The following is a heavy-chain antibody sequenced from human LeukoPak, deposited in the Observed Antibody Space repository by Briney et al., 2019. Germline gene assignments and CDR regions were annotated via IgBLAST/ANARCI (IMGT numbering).Heavy chain of an antibody. D-gene: IGHD3-10*01. CDR3: APTMVRGAGDYFDY. CDR2: FDPEDGET. J-gene: IGHJ4*02. CDR1: GYTLTELS. Sequence: ASVKVSCKVSGYTLTELSMHWVRQAPGKGLEWMGGFDPEDGETIYAQKFQGRVTMTEDTPTDTAYMELSSLRSEDTAVYYCAPTMVRGAGDYFDYWGQGTLVTVSS. V-gene: IGHV1-24*01.